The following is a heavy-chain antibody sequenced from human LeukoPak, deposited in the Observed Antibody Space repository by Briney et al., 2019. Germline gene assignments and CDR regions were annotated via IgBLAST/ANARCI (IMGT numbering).Heavy chain of an antibody. CDR3: ARTEREPHYFDY. CDR2: ISYDGDNK. J-gene: IGHJ4*02. D-gene: IGHD1-1*01. Sequence: GGSLRLSCAASGFTFSSYAMHWVRQAPGKGLDWMAVISYDGDNKYYADSVKGRFTISRDISKNTLYLQMNSLRAEDTAVYYCARTEREPHYFDYWGQGTLVTVSS. V-gene: IGHV3-30-3*01. CDR1: GFTFSSYA.